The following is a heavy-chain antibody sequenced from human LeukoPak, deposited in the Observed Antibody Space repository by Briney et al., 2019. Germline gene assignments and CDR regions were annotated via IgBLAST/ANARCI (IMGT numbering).Heavy chain of an antibody. J-gene: IGHJ6*04. CDR1: GFIFSSYS. Sequence: GGSLRLSCAASGFIFSSYSMKWVRQAPGKGLEWVSYISSSSTTIYYADSVKGRFTISRDNAKNSLYLQMNSLRAEDTAVYYCAELGITMIGGVWGKGTTVTISS. CDR3: AELGITMIGGV. V-gene: IGHV3-48*01. D-gene: IGHD3-10*02. CDR2: ISSSSTTI.